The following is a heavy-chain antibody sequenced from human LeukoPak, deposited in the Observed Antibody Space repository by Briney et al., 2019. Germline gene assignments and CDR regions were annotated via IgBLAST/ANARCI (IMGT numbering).Heavy chain of an antibody. J-gene: IGHJ4*02. Sequence: ASVKVSCKASGYTFTSYGISWVRQAPGQGLEWMGWISAYNGNTNYAQKLQGRVTMTTDTSTSTAYMELRSLRSDDTAVYYCARSPYLRTYGYGPWELPVSYFDYWGQGTLVTVSS. V-gene: IGHV1-18*01. CDR1: GYTFTSYG. CDR3: ARSPYLRTYGYGPWELPVSYFDY. CDR2: ISAYNGNT. D-gene: IGHD1-26*01.